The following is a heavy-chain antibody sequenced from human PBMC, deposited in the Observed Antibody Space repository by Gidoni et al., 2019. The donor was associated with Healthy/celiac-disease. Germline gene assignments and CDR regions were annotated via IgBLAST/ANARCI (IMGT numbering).Heavy chain of an antibody. CDR1: GGLFSSYA. CDR3: ARVNIVAAAGNYYYYMDV. J-gene: IGHJ6*03. CDR2: NIPSLGIA. Sequence: QVQLVQSGAAVKTPGSSVQVSCKASGGLFSSYATRWVRQAPGQGLEWMGTNIPSLGIANYAQKFQGRVTITADKSTSTAYMELSSLRSEDTAVYYCARVNIVAAAGNYYYYMDVWGKGTTVTVSS. D-gene: IGHD6-13*01. V-gene: IGHV1-69*04.